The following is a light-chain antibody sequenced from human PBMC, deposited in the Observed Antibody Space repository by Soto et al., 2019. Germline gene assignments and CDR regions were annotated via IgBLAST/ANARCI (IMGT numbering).Light chain of an antibody. CDR3: QQYDKWPRT. CDR1: QSVSSY. Sequence: EIVMTQSPATLSVSPGERVTLSCRASQSVSSYLAWYQQKPGQAPRLLIYDASTSAAGIPARFTASGSGAEFSLTDFSLQTDDLAVYYCQQYDKWPRTFGQGTKVDIK. J-gene: IGKJ1*01. CDR2: DAS. V-gene: IGKV3D-15*01.